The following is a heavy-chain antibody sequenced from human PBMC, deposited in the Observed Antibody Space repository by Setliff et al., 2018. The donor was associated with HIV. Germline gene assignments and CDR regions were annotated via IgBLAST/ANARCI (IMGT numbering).Heavy chain of an antibody. Sequence: LSLTCTVSGGAISTYYLTWIRQPPGKGLEWIGYIYSSGSTHQNPSLKSRVTMSVDTSKNQFSLKLSSVTAADTAVYYCARSEDYYDSSGDAFEIWGQGTMVTVSS. V-gene: IGHV4-4*09. D-gene: IGHD3-22*01. CDR1: GGAISTYY. CDR3: ARSEDYYDSSGDAFEI. CDR2: IYSSGST. J-gene: IGHJ3*02.